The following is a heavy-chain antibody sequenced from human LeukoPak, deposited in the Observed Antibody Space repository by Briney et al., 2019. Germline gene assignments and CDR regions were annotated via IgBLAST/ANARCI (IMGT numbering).Heavy chain of an antibody. J-gene: IGHJ2*01. CDR2: IYYSGST. D-gene: IGHD6-19*01. CDR1: GGSISSSNW. V-gene: IGHV4-61*01. CDR3: ARVRSSGWYSGYWYFDL. Sequence: SGTLSLTCAVSGGSISSSNWWSWIRQPPGKGLEWIGYIYYSGSTNYNPSLKSRVTISVDTSKNQFSLKLSSVTAADTAVYYCARVRSSGWYSGYWYFDLWGRGTLVTVSS.